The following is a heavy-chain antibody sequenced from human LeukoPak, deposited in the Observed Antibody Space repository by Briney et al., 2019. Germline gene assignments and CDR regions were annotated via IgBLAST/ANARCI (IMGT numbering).Heavy chain of an antibody. Sequence: ASVNVSCRASGYTFTSYGISGVRQAPGQGLEWMGWISAYNGNTNYAQKLQGRVTMTTDTSTSTAYMELRSLRSDDMAVYYCARDLVVRGVIIGYWGQGTLVTVSS. CDR3: ARDLVVRGVIIGY. V-gene: IGHV1-18*03. CDR2: ISAYNGNT. J-gene: IGHJ4*02. CDR1: GYTFTSYG. D-gene: IGHD3-10*01.